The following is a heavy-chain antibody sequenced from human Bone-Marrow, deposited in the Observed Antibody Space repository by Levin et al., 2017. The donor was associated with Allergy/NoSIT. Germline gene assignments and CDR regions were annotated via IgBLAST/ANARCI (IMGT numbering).Heavy chain of an antibody. J-gene: IGHJ3*02. Sequence: SQTLSLTCAISGDSLFSNSVAWNWIRQSPSRGPEWLGRTYYRSRWFNDYAVSVKSRIIINPDTSKNQFSLQLNSVTPEDTAVYYCARGKYSGFDMWGQGTMVTVSS. CDR3: ARGKYSGFDM. D-gene: IGHD2/OR15-2a*01. CDR1: GDSLFSNSVA. V-gene: IGHV6-1*01. CDR2: TYYRSRWFN.